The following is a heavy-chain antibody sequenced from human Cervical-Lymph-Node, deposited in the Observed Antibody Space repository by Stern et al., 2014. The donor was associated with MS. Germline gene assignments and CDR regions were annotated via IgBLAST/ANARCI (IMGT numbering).Heavy chain of an antibody. Sequence: QVQLVESGPGLVKPSETLSLTCTVSGGSISSYYWSWIRQPPGKGLEWIGYIYYSGSTNYNPSLKSRVTISVDTSKNQFSLKLSSVTAADTAVYYCARDAPLAYVWGSYRQVGDYYYYGMDVWGQGTTVTVSS. CDR1: GGSISSYY. J-gene: IGHJ6*02. V-gene: IGHV4-59*01. CDR3: ARDAPLAYVWGSYRQVGDYYYYGMDV. CDR2: IYYSGST. D-gene: IGHD3-16*02.